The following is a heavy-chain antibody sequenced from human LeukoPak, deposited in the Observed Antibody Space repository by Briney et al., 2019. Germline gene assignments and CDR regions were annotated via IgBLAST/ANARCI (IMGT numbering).Heavy chain of an antibody. CDR1: GGSFSGYD. V-gene: IGHV4-34*01. J-gene: IGHJ4*02. CDR2: INHSGST. D-gene: IGHD3-16*02. Sequence: SETLSLTCAVYGGSFSGYDWSWIRQPPGKGLEWMGEINHSGSTNYNPSLKSRVTISVDTSKNQFSLKLSSVTAADTAVYYCARLPQLYVWGSYRYSRYSFDYWGQGTLVTVSS. CDR3: ARLPQLYVWGSYRYSRYSFDY.